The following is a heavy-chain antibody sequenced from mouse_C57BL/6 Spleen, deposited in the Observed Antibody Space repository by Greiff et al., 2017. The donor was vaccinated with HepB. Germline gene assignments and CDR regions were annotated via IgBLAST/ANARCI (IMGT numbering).Heavy chain of an antibody. CDR1: GYSFTDYY. J-gene: IGHJ3*01. Sequence: EVQLQQPGPELVKPGASVKLSCKASGYSFTDYYMHWVKQSTGRSLEWIGVIDPNYGATSYNQKFKGKATLTVDQPSSTAYMQLISLTSEDSAVYYCARGRIWGMEYWGQGTRVTVSA. V-gene: IGHV1-39*01. CDR3: ARGRIWGMEY. D-gene: IGHD1-1*02. CDR2: IDPNYGAT.